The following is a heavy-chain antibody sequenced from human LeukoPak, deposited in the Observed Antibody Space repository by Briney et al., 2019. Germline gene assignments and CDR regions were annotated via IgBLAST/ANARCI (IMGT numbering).Heavy chain of an antibody. J-gene: IGHJ6*02. CDR3: ARRRQLGYYYGMDV. Sequence: QXXGXGXXGXAFIWYDGSNKYYADSVKGRFTISRDNSKNTLYLQMNSLRAEDTAVYYCARRRQLGYYYGMDVWGQGTTVTVSS. D-gene: IGHD6-6*01. CDR2: IWYDGSNK. V-gene: IGHV3-33*01.